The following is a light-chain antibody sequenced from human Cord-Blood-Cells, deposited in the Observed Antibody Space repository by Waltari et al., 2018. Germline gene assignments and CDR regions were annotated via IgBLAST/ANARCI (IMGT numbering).Light chain of an antibody. CDR3: CSYAGSSTYV. Sequence: QSALTHPASVSGSPGHAIPQSCTGTHPDVGSCNLVSWYQQRPGKAPKLMIYEGSKRPSVVANRFSCAKSGNTASLTISGLQAEDEADDYCCSYAGSSTYVFGTGTKVTVL. CDR2: EGS. V-gene: IGLV2-23*01. J-gene: IGLJ1*01. CDR1: HPDVGSCNL.